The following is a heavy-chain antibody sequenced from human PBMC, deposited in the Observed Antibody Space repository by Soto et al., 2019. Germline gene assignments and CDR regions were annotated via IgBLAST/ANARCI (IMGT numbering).Heavy chain of an antibody. V-gene: IGHV3-33*01. CDR1: GFTFSSYG. CDR3: ARDCDGYSSGWYQRGGFDY. D-gene: IGHD6-19*01. J-gene: IGHJ4*02. CDR2: IWYDASNK. Sequence: QVQLVESGGGVVQPGRSLRLSCAASGFTFSSYGMHWVRQAPGKGLEWVAVIWYDASNKYYADSVKGRFTISRDNSKNKLYLQMNSLRAEDTAVYYCARDCDGYSSGWYQRGGFDYWGQGTLVTVSS.